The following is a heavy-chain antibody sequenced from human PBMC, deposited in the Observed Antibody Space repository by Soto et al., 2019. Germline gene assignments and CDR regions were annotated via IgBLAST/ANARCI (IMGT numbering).Heavy chain of an antibody. CDR3: ARDYYDSSDYTTNWFDP. V-gene: IGHV4-39*01. CDR1: GGSISSSSYY. CDR2: IYYNGST. J-gene: IGHJ5*02. D-gene: IGHD3-22*01. Sequence: PSETLSLTCAVSGGSISSSSYYWGWIRQPPGKGLEWIGSIYYNGSTYYNPSLRSRVTISVDTSKNQFSLKLTSVTAADTAVYYCARDYYDSSDYTTNWFDPWGQGTLVTVSS.